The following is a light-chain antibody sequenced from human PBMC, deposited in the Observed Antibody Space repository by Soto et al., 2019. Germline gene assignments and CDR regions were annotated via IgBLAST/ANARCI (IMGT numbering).Light chain of an antibody. CDR1: SCVVGVYTS. CDR3: SSYAGTHIV. Sequence: QSVLTQPPSASGSPGQSVTLSCTGTSCVVGVYTSVSWYQQHPAQAPKLMMYVVSKRPSGFPDRFSGSKSGNTASLTVSGLQAEDEADYYCSSYAGTHIVFGTGTKVTVL. V-gene: IGLV2-8*01. J-gene: IGLJ1*01. CDR2: VVS.